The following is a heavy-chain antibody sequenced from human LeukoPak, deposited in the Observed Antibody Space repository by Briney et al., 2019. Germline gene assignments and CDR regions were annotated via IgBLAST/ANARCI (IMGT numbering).Heavy chain of an antibody. CDR1: GGSISGYY. CDR3: ARGAYGDNSLNWFDP. Sequence: PSETLSLTCTASGGSISGYYWSWIRQPAGKGLEWIGRIYTSGSTDYHPSPKSRVTMSIDTSKNQFSLKLSSVTAADTAVYFCARGAYGDNSLNWFDPWGQGTLVTVSS. J-gene: IGHJ5*02. V-gene: IGHV4-4*07. D-gene: IGHD4-23*01. CDR2: IYTSGST.